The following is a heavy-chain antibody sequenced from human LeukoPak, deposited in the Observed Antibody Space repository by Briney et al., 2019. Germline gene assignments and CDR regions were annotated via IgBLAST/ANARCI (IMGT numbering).Heavy chain of an antibody. J-gene: IGHJ4*02. D-gene: IGHD1-26*01. CDR3: ARVSGLGFPAPEEFTY. CDR2: ISYDGSNK. V-gene: IGHV3-30*03. Sequence: GGSLRLSCAASGFTFSSYGMHWVRQAPGKGLEWVAVISYDGSNKYYADSVKGRFTISRDNAKNSVYLQVNSLRAEDTAIYYCARVSGLGFPAPEEFTYWGQGTLVTVSS. CDR1: GFTFSSYG.